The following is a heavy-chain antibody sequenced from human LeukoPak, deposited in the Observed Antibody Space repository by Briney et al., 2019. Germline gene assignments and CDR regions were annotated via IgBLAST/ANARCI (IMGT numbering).Heavy chain of an antibody. CDR3: ARGLRNLRIAARGLASTPPFGY. CDR2: INHSGST. D-gene: IGHD6-6*01. V-gene: IGHV4-34*01. CDR1: GVSFSGYA. J-gene: IGHJ4*02. Sequence: SETLSPTCAVYGVSFSGYAWSWLRQPPGKGLEWLAEINHSGSTNYNPSLKSRVTISVDTSKNQFSLKLSSVTAADTAVYYCARGLRNLRIAARGLASTPPFGYWGQGTLVTVSS.